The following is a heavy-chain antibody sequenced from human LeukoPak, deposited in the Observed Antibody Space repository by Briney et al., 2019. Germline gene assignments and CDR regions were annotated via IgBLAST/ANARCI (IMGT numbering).Heavy chain of an antibody. CDR1: GFTFSSYA. D-gene: IGHD2-15*01. Sequence: PGGSLRLSCAASGFTFSSYAMHWVRQAPGKGLEWVAVISYDGSNKYYADSVKGRFTISRDNSKNTLYLQMNSLRAEDTAVYYCARCTRRYCSGGSCYFENAFDIWGQGTMVTVSS. J-gene: IGHJ3*02. V-gene: IGHV3-30*04. CDR3: ARCTRRYCSGGSCYFENAFDI. CDR2: ISYDGSNK.